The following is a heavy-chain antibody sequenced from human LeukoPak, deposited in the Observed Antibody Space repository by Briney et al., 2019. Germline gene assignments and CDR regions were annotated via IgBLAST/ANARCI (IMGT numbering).Heavy chain of an antibody. CDR2: ISGSGGFT. D-gene: IGHD2-2*01. J-gene: IGHJ6*03. V-gene: IGHV3-23*01. Sequence: GGSLRLSCAAPGFTFSSYGMSWVRQAPGKGLEWVSGISGSGGFTHYADSLKGRFTISRDNSKNMLYLQLSSLRVEDTAEYFCAKDLFRCSSTTCSYYYSYYMDVWGKGTTVTVSS. CDR1: GFTFSSYG. CDR3: AKDLFRCSSTTCSYYYSYYMDV.